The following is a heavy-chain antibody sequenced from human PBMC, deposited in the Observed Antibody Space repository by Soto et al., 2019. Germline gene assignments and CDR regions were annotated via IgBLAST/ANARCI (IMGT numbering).Heavy chain of an antibody. CDR1: GYTFTSYY. D-gene: IGHD2-2*01. J-gene: IGHJ5*02. V-gene: IGHV1-46*03. CDR3: AREGYCSSTSCYAYTGWFDP. Sequence: ASVKVSCKASGYTFTSYYMHWVRQAPGQGLEWMGIINPSGGSTSYAQKFQGRVTMTRDTSTSTVYMELSSLRSEDTAVYYCAREGYCSSTSCYAYTGWFDPWSQGTLVTVS. CDR2: INPSGGST.